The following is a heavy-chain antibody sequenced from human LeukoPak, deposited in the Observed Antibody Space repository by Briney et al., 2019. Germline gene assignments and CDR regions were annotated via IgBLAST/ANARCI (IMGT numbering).Heavy chain of an antibody. CDR2: ISSSSSYI. V-gene: IGHV3-21*01. Sequence: GGSLRLSCAASGFTFSSYSMNWVRQAPGKGLEWVSSISSSSSYIYYADSVKGRFTISRDNAKNSLYLQMNSLRAEDTAVYYCARWGDYGDYASSYWGQGTLVTVSS. D-gene: IGHD4-17*01. CDR3: ARWGDYGDYASSY. CDR1: GFTFSSYS. J-gene: IGHJ4*02.